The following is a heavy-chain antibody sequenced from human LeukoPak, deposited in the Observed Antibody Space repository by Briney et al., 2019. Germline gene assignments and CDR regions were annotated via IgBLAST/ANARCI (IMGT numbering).Heavy chain of an antibody. CDR1: GFTFSSYW. Sequence: GGSLRLSCAASGFTFSSYWMSWVRQAPGKGREWVANIKLDGSEKYYVDPVKGRFTISRDNAKNSLYLQMNSLRAEDTAVYYCARVSSTSYYFDYWGQGTLVTVSS. CDR3: ARVSSTSYYFDY. CDR2: IKLDGSEK. D-gene: IGHD6-6*01. V-gene: IGHV3-7*04. J-gene: IGHJ4*02.